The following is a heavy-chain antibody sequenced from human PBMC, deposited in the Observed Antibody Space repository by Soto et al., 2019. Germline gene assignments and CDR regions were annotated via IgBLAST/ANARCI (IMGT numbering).Heavy chain of an antibody. D-gene: IGHD6-6*01. CDR1: GFTFSSYS. V-gene: IGHV3-21*01. Sequence: PGGSLRLSCAASGFTFSSYSMNWVRQAPGKGLEWVSSISSSSSYIYYADSVKGRFTISRDNAKNSLYLQMNSLRAEDTAVYYCARDHRTLIAARQFDYWGQGTLVTVSS. CDR3: ARDHRTLIAARQFDY. CDR2: ISSSSSYI. J-gene: IGHJ4*02.